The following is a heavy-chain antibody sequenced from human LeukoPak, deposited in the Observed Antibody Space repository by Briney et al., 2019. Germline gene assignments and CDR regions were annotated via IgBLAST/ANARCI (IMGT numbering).Heavy chain of an antibody. V-gene: IGHV3-74*01. CDR1: GFTFSTYW. D-gene: IGHD3-22*01. CDR2: IKSDGST. Sequence: GRSLRLSCAASGFTFSTYWMHWVRQAPGKGLVWVSRIKSDGSTNYAASVKGRFTISRDNAKNTVSLQMNSLRPEDTGVYYCARAPSEIGGYYPEYFRHWGQGSLVTVSS. CDR3: ARAPSEIGGYYPEYFRH. J-gene: IGHJ1*01.